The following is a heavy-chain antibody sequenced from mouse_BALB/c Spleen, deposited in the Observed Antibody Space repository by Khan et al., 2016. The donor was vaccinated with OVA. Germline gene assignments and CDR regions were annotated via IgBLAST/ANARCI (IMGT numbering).Heavy chain of an antibody. J-gene: IGHJ2*01. V-gene: IGHV1S81*02. CDR3: ARSTTASFDY. D-gene: IGHD1-2*01. Sequence: QVQLQQSGAELVKPGASVKLSCKASGYTFTSYWMHWVKQRPGQGLEWLGEINPSNGRTNYNEKFKSKATLTVDKSSSTASMQLSSLTSEDSAVYYCARSTTASFDYWGQGTTLRVAS. CDR1: GYTFTSYW. CDR2: INPSNGRT.